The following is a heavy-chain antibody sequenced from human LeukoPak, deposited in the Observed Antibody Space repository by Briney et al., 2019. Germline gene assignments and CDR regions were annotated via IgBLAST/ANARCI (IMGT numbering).Heavy chain of an antibody. CDR1: GGSISSYY. CDR3: AREYCISTSCYLMDY. V-gene: IGHV4-4*07. CDR2: IYPGGST. J-gene: IGHJ4*02. Sequence: SETLSLTCTVSGGSISSYYWSWIRQPAGKGLEWIGRIYPGGSTNYNPSLKSRLTMSVDTSKNQFSLKLNSVTAADTAVYYCAREYCISTSCYLMDYWGQGTLVTVSS. D-gene: IGHD2-2*01.